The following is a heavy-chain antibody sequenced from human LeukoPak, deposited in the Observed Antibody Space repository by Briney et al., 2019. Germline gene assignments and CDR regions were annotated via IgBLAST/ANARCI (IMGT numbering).Heavy chain of an antibody. J-gene: IGHJ4*02. CDR1: GGTFSSYA. D-gene: IGHD3-16*02. Sequence: ASVKVSCKASGGTFSSYAISWVRQAPGQGLEWMGRIIPIFGTANYAQKFQGRVTITTDESTSTAYMELSRLRSEDTAVYYCARGVLGELSLPVDYWGQGTLVTVSS. CDR3: ARGVLGELSLPVDY. CDR2: IIPIFGTA. V-gene: IGHV1-69*05.